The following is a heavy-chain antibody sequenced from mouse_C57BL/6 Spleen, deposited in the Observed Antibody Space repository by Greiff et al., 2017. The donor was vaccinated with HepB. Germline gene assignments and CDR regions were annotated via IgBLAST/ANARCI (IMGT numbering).Heavy chain of an antibody. CDR1: GYTFTSYT. J-gene: IGHJ2*01. Sequence: VKLQESGAELARPGASVKMSCKASGYTFTSYTMHWVKQRPGQGLEWIGYINPSSGYTKYNQKFKDKATLTADKSSSTAYMQLSSLTSEDSAVYYCARIRSIFDYWGQGTTLTVSS. V-gene: IGHV1-4*01. CDR3: ARIRSIFDY. CDR2: INPSSGYT.